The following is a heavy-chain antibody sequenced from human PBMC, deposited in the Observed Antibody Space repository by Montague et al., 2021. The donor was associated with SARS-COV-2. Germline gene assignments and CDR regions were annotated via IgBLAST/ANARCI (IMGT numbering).Heavy chain of an antibody. CDR2: KFHSGST. CDR3: ARGVVGPTVLFLEY. Sequence: SETLSLTCTVSNYSVSSGYYWGWIRQFPGKGLEWIGFKFHSGSTYYNPSLQSRVITSADTSKNQVSLKLRSVSAADTAVYYCARGVVGPTVLFLEYWGQGILVAVSS. CDR1: NYSVSSGYY. J-gene: IGHJ4*02. D-gene: IGHD1-26*01. V-gene: IGHV4-38-2*02.